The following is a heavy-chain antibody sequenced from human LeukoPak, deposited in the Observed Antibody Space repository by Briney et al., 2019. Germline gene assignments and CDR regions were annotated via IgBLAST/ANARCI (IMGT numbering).Heavy chain of an antibody. J-gene: IGHJ5*02. V-gene: IGHV1-18*01. D-gene: IGHD3-10*01. Sequence: GASVKVSCKASGYTFTSYGISWVQQAPGQGLEWMGWISAYNGNTNYAQKLQGRVTMTTDTSTSTAYMELRSLRSDDTAVYYCARDLITMVRGVMSWFDPWGQGTLVTVSS. CDR3: ARDLITMVRGVMSWFDP. CDR1: GYTFTSYG. CDR2: ISAYNGNT.